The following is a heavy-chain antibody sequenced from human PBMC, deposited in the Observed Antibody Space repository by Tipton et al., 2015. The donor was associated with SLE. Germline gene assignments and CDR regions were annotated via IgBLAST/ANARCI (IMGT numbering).Heavy chain of an antibody. J-gene: IGHJ4*02. CDR3: ARDGSSAWYPYFDY. CDR2: IYTSGST. Sequence: LRLSCTVSGGSISSGSYYWSWIRQPAGKGLEWIGRIYTSGSTNYNPSLKSRVTISVDTSKNQFSLKLSSVTAADTAVDYCARDGSSAWYPYFDYWGQGTLVTVSS. CDR1: GGSISSGSYY. D-gene: IGHD6-13*01. V-gene: IGHV4-61*02.